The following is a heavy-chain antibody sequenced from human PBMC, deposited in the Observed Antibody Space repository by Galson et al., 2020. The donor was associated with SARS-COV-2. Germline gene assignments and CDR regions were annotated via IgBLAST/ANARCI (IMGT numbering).Heavy chain of an antibody. CDR3: AKDYYDSSGYYYFDY. CDR1: GFTFSSYG. J-gene: IGHJ4*02. D-gene: IGHD3-22*01. V-gene: IGHV3-30*18. Sequence: GGSLRLSCAASGFTFSSYGMHWVRQAPGKGLEWVAVISYDGSNKYYADSVKGRFTISRDNSKNTLYLQMNSLRAEDTAVYYCAKDYYDSSGYYYFDYWGQGTLVTVSS. CDR2: ISYDGSNK.